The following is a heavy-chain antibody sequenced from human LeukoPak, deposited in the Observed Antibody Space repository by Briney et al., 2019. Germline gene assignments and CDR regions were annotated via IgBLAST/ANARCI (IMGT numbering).Heavy chain of an antibody. CDR3: ARGVVVVPAAIVY. CDR1: GGSFSGYN. Sequence: PSETLSLTCTDSGGSFSGYNWSWIRQAPGKGLEWIGRMSKRGKSKYIPSLVSGGNMLAEKSKNQFSLNLSSVTAADTAVYYCARGVVVVPAAIVYWGQGTLVTVSS. CDR2: MSKRGKS. J-gene: IGHJ4*02. V-gene: IGHV4-4*07. D-gene: IGHD2-2*01.